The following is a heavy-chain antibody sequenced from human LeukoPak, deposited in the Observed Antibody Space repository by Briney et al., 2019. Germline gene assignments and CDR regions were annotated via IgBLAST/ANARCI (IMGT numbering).Heavy chain of an antibody. V-gene: IGHV4-30-2*01. CDR3: ARDPGITMVRGVARHYYGMDV. D-gene: IGHD3-10*01. Sequence: PSETLSLTCAVSGGSISRGGYSWTWIRQPPGKGLEWIGYICRSGSTDYNPSLKSRVTIALDRSKNQFSLKLSSVTAADTAVYYCARDPGITMVRGVARHYYGMDVWGQGTTVTVS. CDR1: GGSISRGGYS. CDR2: ICRSGST. J-gene: IGHJ6*02.